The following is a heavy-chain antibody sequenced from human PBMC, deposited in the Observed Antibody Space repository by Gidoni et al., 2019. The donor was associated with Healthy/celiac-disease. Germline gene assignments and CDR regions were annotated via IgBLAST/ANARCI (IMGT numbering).Heavy chain of an antibody. CDR2: IKSKTDGGTT. CDR3: TTDDLSHTTGTTFDY. J-gene: IGHJ4*02. V-gene: IGHV3-15*01. CDR1: GFTFSNAW. D-gene: IGHD1-1*01. Sequence: EVQLVESGGGLVKPGGSLRLSCAASGFTFSNAWMSWVRQAPGKGLEWVGRIKSKTDGGTTDYAAPVKGRFTISRDDSKNTLYLQMNSLKTEDTAVYYCTTDDLSHTTGTTFDYWGQGTLVTVSS.